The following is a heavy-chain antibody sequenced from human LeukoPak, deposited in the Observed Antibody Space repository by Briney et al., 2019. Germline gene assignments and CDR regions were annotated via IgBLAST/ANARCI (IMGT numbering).Heavy chain of an antibody. CDR1: GFTFSSYS. CDR3: ASRPSGSYARFDS. Sequence: HPGGSLRLSCAASGFTFSSYSMNWVRQAPGKGLEWVSYISSSSITIYYADSVKGRFTISRDNAKNSLYLQMNSLRAEDTAVYYCASRPSGSYARFDSWGQGTLVTVSS. J-gene: IGHJ4*02. D-gene: IGHD1-26*01. V-gene: IGHV3-48*01. CDR2: ISSSSITI.